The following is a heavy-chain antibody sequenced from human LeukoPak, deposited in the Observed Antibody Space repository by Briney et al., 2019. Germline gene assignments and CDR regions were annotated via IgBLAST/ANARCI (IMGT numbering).Heavy chain of an antibody. V-gene: IGHV4-61*08. CDR1: GGSISSGGYS. CDR3: ARSDIWGSYRFLDY. Sequence: SETLPLTCAVSGGSISSGGYSWSWIRQPPGKGLEWIGYMLYSGSTNQNPSLRSRVTISVDTSKNQVSLKLSSVTAADTAVYYCARSDIWGSYRFLDYWGQGALVTVSS. D-gene: IGHD3-16*02. CDR2: MLYSGST. J-gene: IGHJ4*02.